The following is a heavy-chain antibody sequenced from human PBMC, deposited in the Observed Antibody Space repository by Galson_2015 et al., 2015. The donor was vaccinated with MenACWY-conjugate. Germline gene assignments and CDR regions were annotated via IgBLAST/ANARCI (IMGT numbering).Heavy chain of an antibody. Sequence: GGIIPIFGTANYAQKFQGRVTITADESTSTAYMELSSLRSEDTAVYYCARQSGGIAVAGTFDYWGQGTLVTVSS. J-gene: IGHJ4*02. CDR3: ARQSGGIAVAGTFDY. D-gene: IGHD6-19*01. CDR2: IIPIFGTA. V-gene: IGHV1-69*01.